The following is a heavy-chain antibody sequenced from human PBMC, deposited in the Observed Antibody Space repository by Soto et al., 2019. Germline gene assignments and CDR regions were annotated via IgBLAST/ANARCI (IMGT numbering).Heavy chain of an antibody. D-gene: IGHD1-26*01. CDR1: GGSISSGGYY. Sequence: PSETLSLTCTVSGGSISSGGYYWSWIRQHPGKGLEWIGYIYYSGSTYYNPSLKSRVTISVDTSKNQFSLKLSSVTAADTAVYYCAREATRKLPPRGGFDYWGQGTLVTVSS. J-gene: IGHJ4*02. CDR2: IYYSGST. V-gene: IGHV4-31*03. CDR3: AREATRKLPPRGGFDY.